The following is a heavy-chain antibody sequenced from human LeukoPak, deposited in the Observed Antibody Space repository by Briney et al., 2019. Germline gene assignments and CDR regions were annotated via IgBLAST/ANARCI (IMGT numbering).Heavy chain of an antibody. CDR2: IKQDGSAK. J-gene: IGHJ6*02. D-gene: IGHD4-17*01. Sequence: GGSLRLSCVGSGFTFSSYWMRWDRQAPGKGLEWVANIKQDGSAKFYVDPVKGRFTISRDKSKSTLYLQMNSLRAEDTAVYYCAKDRSYGDYFYYGMDVWGQGTTVTVSS. CDR1: GFTFSSYW. CDR3: AKDRSYGDYFYYGMDV. V-gene: IGHV3-7*03.